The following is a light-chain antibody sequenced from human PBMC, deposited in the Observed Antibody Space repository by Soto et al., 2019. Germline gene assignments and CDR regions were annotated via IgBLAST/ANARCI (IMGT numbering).Light chain of an antibody. J-gene: IGLJ1*01. CDR1: SSDVGSYNL. CDR2: EGS. CDR3: CSYAGSSTHYV. Sequence: QSALTQPASVSGSPGQSITISCTGTSSDVGSYNLVSWYQQHPGKAPKLMIYEGSKRPSGVSNRFSGSKSGNMASLTISGLQAEDEADYYCCSYAGSSTHYVCGTGTKLTVL. V-gene: IGLV2-23*01.